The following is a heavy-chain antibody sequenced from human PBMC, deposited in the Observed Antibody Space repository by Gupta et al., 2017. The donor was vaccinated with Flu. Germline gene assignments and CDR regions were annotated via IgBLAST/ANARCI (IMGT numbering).Heavy chain of an antibody. CDR3: ARGEPPSGWYVGGRVAEFDY. J-gene: IGHJ4*02. V-gene: IGHV1-8*01. CDR2: MNPNSGNT. CDR1: GYTFTSYD. Sequence: QVQLVQSGAEVKKPGASVKVSCKASGYTFTSYDINWVRQATGQGLEWMGWMNPNSGNTGYAQKFQGRVTMTRNTSISTAYMELSSLRSEDTAVYYCARGEPPSGWYVGGRVAEFDYWGQGTLVTVSS. D-gene: IGHD6-19*01.